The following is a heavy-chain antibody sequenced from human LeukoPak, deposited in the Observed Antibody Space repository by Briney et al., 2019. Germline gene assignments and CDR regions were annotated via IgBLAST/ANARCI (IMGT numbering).Heavy chain of an antibody. CDR1: GFTFSSYS. CDR3: VRDYGYGDSVKWYFDL. D-gene: IGHD4-17*01. V-gene: IGHV3-21*01. J-gene: IGHJ2*01. Sequence: GGSLRLSCAASGFTFSSYSMNWVRQAPGKGLEWVSSIISSSYIYYADSVKGRFTISRDNAKNSLYLQMNSPRDEDTAVYYCVRDYGYGDSVKWYFDLWGRGTLVTVSS. CDR2: IISSSYI.